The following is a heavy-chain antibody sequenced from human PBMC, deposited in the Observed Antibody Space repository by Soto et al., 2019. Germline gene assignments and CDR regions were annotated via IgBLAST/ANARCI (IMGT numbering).Heavy chain of an antibody. Sequence: QLVESGGGLTQAGGSLRLSCVGSGFFFNNYDMHWVRQVRGKGLEWVSAIGAADDPYYSVSVKGRFIVSRDNAQRSWFLQMTTLRAANRAVFFCARAYTGQLPRRGDYYYALDVWGRGTTVTVSS. D-gene: IGHD2-2*01. V-gene: IGHV3-13*05. CDR2: IGAADDP. CDR1: GFFFNNYD. CDR3: ARAYTGQLPRRGDYYYALDV. J-gene: IGHJ6*02.